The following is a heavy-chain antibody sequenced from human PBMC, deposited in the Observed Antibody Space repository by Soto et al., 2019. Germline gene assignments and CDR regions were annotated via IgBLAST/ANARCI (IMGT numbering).Heavy chain of an antibody. CDR1: GYMFTGYY. CDR2: INPKSGGT. CDR3: ATDRVAFDM. D-gene: IGHD3-22*01. J-gene: IGHJ3*02. V-gene: IGHV1-2*02. Sequence: GASVKVSCKASGYMFTGYYIHWVRQAPGQGLEWMGWINPKSGGTKYAEKFQGRVSMTGDTPITTAYLELSSLTSDGTAVYYCATDRVAFDMWGQGTKVTVSS.